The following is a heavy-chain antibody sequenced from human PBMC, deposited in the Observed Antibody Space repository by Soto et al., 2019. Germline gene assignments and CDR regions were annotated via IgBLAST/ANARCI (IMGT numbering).Heavy chain of an antibody. Sequence: SETLSLTCAVSGGSISSGGYSWTWIRQPPGKGLEWIGYIYHSGNTYYNPSIKSRVTISGDRSKKKFTLNLSSVTAADTAVYYCASNVAADDAWGVWGPGTLVTVS. CDR2: IYHSGNT. CDR1: GGSISSGGYS. D-gene: IGHD2-15*01. CDR3: ASNVAADDAWGV. J-gene: IGHJ3*01. V-gene: IGHV4-30-2*01.